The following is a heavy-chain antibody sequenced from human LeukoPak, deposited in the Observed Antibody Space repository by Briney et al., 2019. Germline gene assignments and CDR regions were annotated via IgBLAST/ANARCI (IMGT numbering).Heavy chain of an antibody. D-gene: IGHD3-10*01. V-gene: IGHV4-34*01. J-gene: IGHJ5*02. CDR1: GGSFSGYY. Sequence: SETLSLTCAVYGGSFSGYYWSWIRQPPGKGLEWIGSIYYSGSTYYNPSLKSRVTISVDTSKNQFSLKLSSVTAADTAVYYCARVGGSGGNWFDPWGQGTLVTVSS. CDR2: IYYSGST. CDR3: ARVGGSGGNWFDP.